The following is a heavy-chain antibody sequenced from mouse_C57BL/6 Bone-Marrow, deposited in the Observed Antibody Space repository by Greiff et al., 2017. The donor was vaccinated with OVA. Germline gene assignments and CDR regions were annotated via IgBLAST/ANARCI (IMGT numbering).Heavy chain of an antibody. J-gene: IGHJ3*01. CDR2: IYPSDSET. CDR1: GYTFTSYW. CDR3: ARSITTVVAKGFAY. D-gene: IGHD1-1*01. Sequence: QVQLQQPGAELVRPGSSVKLSCKASGYTFTSYWMDWVKQRPGQGLEWIGNIYPSDSETHYNQKFKDKATLTVDKSSSTAYMQLSSLTSEDSAVYYCARSITTVVAKGFAYWGQGTLVTVSA. V-gene: IGHV1-61*01.